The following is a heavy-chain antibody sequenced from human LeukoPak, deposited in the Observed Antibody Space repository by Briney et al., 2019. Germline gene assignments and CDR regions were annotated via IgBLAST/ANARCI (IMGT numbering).Heavy chain of an antibody. CDR1: GYSFTSYW. J-gene: IGHJ4*02. Sequence: GESLKISCKGSGYSFTSYWIGWVRQMPGKGLEWMGIIYPGDSDTRYSPSFQGQVTISADKSISTAYLQWSSLKASDTVMYYCARLGTSLAYCGGDCYNFDYWGQGTLVTVSS. D-gene: IGHD2-21*02. CDR2: IYPGDSDT. V-gene: IGHV5-51*01. CDR3: ARLGTSLAYCGGDCYNFDY.